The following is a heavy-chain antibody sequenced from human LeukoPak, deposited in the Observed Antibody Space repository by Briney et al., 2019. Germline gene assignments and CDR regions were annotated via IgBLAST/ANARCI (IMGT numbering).Heavy chain of an antibody. V-gene: IGHV1-69*13. Sequence: ASVKVSCKASGGTFSSSAISWVRQAPGQGLEWMGGIIPIFGTPNYARKFQGRVTITADESTSTAYMELSSLRSEDTAMYYCARGEVPAHYFGYWGQGTLVTVSS. D-gene: IGHD2-2*01. J-gene: IGHJ4*02. CDR3: ARGEVPAHYFGY. CDR1: GGTFSSSA. CDR2: IIPIFGTP.